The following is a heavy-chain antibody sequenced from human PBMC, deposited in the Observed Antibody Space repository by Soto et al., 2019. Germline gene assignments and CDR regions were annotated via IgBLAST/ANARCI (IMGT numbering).Heavy chain of an antibody. CDR3: ARSRGGSGSYDY. D-gene: IGHD3-10*01. Sequence: GSGPTLVNPTQTLTLTCTFSGFSLSTSGMCVSWIRQPPGKALEWLALIDWDDDKYYSTSLKTRLTISKNTSKNQVVLTMTNMDPVDTATYYCARSRGGSGSYDYWGQGTLVTVSS. CDR2: IDWDDDK. J-gene: IGHJ4*02. V-gene: IGHV2-70*01. CDR1: GFSLSTSGMC.